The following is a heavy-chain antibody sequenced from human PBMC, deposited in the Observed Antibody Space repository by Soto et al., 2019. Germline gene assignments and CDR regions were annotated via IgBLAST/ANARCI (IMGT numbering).Heavy chain of an antibody. CDR2: IYYSGST. CDR3: ARDHRVAARDYYYHGMDV. D-gene: IGHD6-6*01. J-gene: IGHJ6*02. CDR1: GGSISSYY. V-gene: IGHV4-59*13. Sequence: SETLSLTCTVSGGSISSYYWSWIRQPPGKGLEWIGYIYYSGSTNYNPSLKSRVTISVDTSKNQFSLKLSSVTAADTAVYDCARDHRVAARDYYYHGMDVWGQGTTVTVS.